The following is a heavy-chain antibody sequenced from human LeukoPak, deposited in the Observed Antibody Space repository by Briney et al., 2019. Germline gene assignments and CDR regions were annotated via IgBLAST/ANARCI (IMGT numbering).Heavy chain of an antibody. V-gene: IGHV3-11*05. D-gene: IGHD3-16*01. CDR1: EIPSSDYY. J-gene: IGHJ4*02. CDR3: VRDNWDAYFDY. Sequence: PGGSWSLSFVSPEIPSSDYYRTWIGKPQGKGRSGISYISSSSSYTDYADSVKGRFTISRDNAKSALYLQMNSLRLEDTAVYYCVRDNWDAYFDYWGQGNLVTVSS. CDR2: ISSSSSYT.